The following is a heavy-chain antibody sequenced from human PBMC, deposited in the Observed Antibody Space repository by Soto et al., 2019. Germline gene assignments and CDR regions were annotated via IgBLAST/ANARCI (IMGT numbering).Heavy chain of an antibody. CDR2: ISSSGSPI. CDR3: ARNGGVDV. V-gene: IGHV3-48*02. Sequence: GGSLRLSCAASGFTFMSYTMNWVRQAPGTGLEWVSYISSSGSPIYYADSVKGRFTISRDNAKNSLSLQMNSLRDEDTAVYYCARNGGVDVWGQGTTVTVSS. CDR1: GFTFMSYT. J-gene: IGHJ6*02. D-gene: IGHD2-8*01.